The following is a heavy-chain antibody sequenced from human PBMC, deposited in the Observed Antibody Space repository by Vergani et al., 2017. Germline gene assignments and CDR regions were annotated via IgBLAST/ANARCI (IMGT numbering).Heavy chain of an antibody. J-gene: IGHJ4*02. CDR3: AKDLGYYYGSGSYAHFDY. CDR1: GGTFSSYA. V-gene: IGHV1-69*13. CDR2: IIPIFGTA. Sequence: QVQLVQSGAEVKKPGSSVKVSCKASGGTFSSYAISWVRQAPGQGLEWMGRIIPIFGTANYAQKFQGRVTITADESTSTAYMELSSLRSEDTAVYYCAKDLGYYYGSGSYAHFDYWGQGTLVTVSS. D-gene: IGHD3-10*01.